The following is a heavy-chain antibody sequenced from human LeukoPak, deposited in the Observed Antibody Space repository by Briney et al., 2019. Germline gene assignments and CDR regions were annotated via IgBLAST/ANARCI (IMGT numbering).Heavy chain of an antibody. Sequence: GGSLRLSCEASGFTFSIYWMHWVRQVPGKGLVWVSRINEYGSTTNYADSVKNRFIISRDNAKNTLYLQANSLRAEDSAVYYCARDVAGSGSRWGQGTLVTVSS. V-gene: IGHV3-74*01. CDR1: GFTFSIYW. D-gene: IGHD3-10*01. CDR3: ARDVAGSGSR. J-gene: IGHJ4*02. CDR2: INEYGSTT.